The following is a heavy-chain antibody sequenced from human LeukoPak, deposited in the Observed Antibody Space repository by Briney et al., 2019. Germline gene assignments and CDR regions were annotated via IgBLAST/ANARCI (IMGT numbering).Heavy chain of an antibody. V-gene: IGHV3-23*01. CDR3: ASRPWSQYSSGWLGYY. CDR1: GSTFSSYA. Sequence: GGSLRLSCAASGSTFSSYAMSWVRQAPGKGLEWVSAISGSGGSTYYADSVKGRFTISRDNSKNTLYLQMNSLRAEDTAVYYCASRPWSQYSSGWLGYYWGQGTLVTVSS. CDR2: ISGSGGST. D-gene: IGHD6-19*01. J-gene: IGHJ4*02.